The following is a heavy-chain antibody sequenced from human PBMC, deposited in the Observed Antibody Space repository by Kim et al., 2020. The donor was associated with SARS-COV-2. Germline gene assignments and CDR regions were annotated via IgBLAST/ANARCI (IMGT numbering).Heavy chain of an antibody. D-gene: IGHD2-21*02. CDR3: ATLPSRAYCGGDCYSPT. Sequence: SVKVSCKASGGTFSSYAISWVRQAPGQGLEWLGRIIPILGIANYAQKFQGRVTITADKSTSTAYMELSSLRSEDTAVYYCATLPSRAYCGGDCYSPTWGQGTLVAVSS. J-gene: IGHJ5*02. CDR1: GGTFSSYA. CDR2: IIPILGIA. V-gene: IGHV1-69*04.